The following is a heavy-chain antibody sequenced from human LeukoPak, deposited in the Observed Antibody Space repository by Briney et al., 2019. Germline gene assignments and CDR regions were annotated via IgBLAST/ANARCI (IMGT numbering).Heavy chain of an antibody. CDR3: ARKGFWGIAVAGAYFDY. CDR2: INPSGGST. V-gene: IGHV1-46*01. Sequence: GASVKVSCKASGYTFTSYYMHWVRQAPGQGLEWMGIINPSGGSTSYAQKFQGRVTMTRDMSTSTVYMELSSLRSEDTAVYYCARKGFWGIAVAGAYFDYWGQGTLVTVSS. CDR1: GYTFTSYY. D-gene: IGHD6-19*01. J-gene: IGHJ4*02.